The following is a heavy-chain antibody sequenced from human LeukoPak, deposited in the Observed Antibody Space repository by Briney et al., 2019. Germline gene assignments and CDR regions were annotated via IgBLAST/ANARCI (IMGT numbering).Heavy chain of an antibody. CDR3: ARESGYYYYMDV. CDR1: GFTFSSYE. CDR2: ISSSGNTI. V-gene: IGHV3-48*03. Sequence: GGSLRLSCAASGFTFSSYEMNWVRQAPGKGLEWVSYISSSGNTIYYADSVKGRFTISRDNAKNSLYLQMNSLRAEDTAVYYCARESGYYYYMDVWGRGTTVTIPS. J-gene: IGHJ6*03. D-gene: IGHD3-10*01.